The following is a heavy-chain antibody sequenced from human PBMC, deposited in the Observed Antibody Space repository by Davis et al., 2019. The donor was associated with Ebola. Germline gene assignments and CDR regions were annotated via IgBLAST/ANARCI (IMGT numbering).Heavy chain of an antibody. J-gene: IGHJ6*02. Sequence: PGGSLRLSCAASEFTFENYAMHWVRQAPGKGLEWVSGISWNSGSVGYADSVKGRFTISRDNAKNSLYLQMNSLRAEDTAVYYCAKGFDYYYYGMDVWGQGTTVTVSS. CDR1: EFTFENYA. V-gene: IGHV3-9*01. CDR3: AKGFDYYYYGMDV. CDR2: ISWNSGSV.